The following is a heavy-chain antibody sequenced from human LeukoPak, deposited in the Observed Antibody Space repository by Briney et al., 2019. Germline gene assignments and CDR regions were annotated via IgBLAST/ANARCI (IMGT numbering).Heavy chain of an antibody. J-gene: IGHJ1*01. CDR3: ARGTLFSLGYYDSSGAANEYFQH. D-gene: IGHD3-22*01. CDR1: GFTLSSYA. Sequence: GGSLRLSCAASGFTLSSYAMHWVRQAPGKGLEWVAVISYDGRSKYYADCVKGRFTISRDNSKNTLYLQMHSLRAEDTAVYYCARGTLFSLGYYDSSGAANEYFQHWGQGTLVAVSS. CDR2: ISYDGRSK. V-gene: IGHV3-30*04.